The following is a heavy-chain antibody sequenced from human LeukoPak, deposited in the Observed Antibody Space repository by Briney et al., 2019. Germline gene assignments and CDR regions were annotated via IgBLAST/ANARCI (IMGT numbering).Heavy chain of an antibody. CDR2: ISYDGSNK. V-gene: IGHV3-30-3*01. Sequence: GGSLRLSCAASGFTFSSYAMRWVRQAPGKGLEWVAVISYDGSNKYYADSVKGRFTISRDNSKNTLYLQMNSLRAEDTAVYYCAKAGDYDILTGYYLYYMDVWGKGTTVTVSS. J-gene: IGHJ6*03. CDR3: AKAGDYDILTGYYLYYMDV. D-gene: IGHD3-9*01. CDR1: GFTFSSYA.